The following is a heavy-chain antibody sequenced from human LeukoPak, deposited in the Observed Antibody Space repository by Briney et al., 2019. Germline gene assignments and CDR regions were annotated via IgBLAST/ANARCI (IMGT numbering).Heavy chain of an antibody. D-gene: IGHD3-10*01. V-gene: IGHV4-34*01. J-gene: IGHJ4*02. CDR2: INHSGST. CDR3: ARGQGYYYGSGSHNLFDY. Sequence: SETLSLTCAVYGGSFSGHYWSWIRQPPGKGLEWIGEINHSGSTNYNPSLKSRVTISVDTSKNQFSLKLSSVTAADTAVYYCARGQGYYYGSGSHNLFDYWGQGTPVTVSS. CDR1: GGSFSGHY.